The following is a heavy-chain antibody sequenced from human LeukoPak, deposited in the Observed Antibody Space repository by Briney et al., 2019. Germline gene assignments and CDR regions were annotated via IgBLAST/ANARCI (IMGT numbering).Heavy chain of an antibody. D-gene: IGHD1-7*01. Sequence: PGGSLRLSCAASGFTFSSYEMNWVRQAPGKGLEWISYISSSGRTIYYADSTKGRFTISRDNAKNSLYLQMNSLRAEDTAVYYCAREALSTGTTLPTNFDYWGQGTLVTVSS. J-gene: IGHJ4*02. CDR3: AREALSTGTTLPTNFDY. CDR1: GFTFSSYE. CDR2: ISSSGRTI. V-gene: IGHV3-48*03.